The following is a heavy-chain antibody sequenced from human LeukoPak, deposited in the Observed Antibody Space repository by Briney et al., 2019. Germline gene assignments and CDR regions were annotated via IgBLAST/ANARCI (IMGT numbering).Heavy chain of an antibody. Sequence: GGSLRLSCAASGFTFSSYWMSWVRQAPGKGLEWVANIKQDGSEKYYVDSVKGRFTISRDNAKNSLYLQMNSLRAEDTAVYYCARDTYDSSGYCDYWGQGTLVTVSS. V-gene: IGHV3-7*01. D-gene: IGHD3-22*01. CDR1: GFTFSSYW. J-gene: IGHJ4*02. CDR3: ARDTYDSSGYCDY. CDR2: IKQDGSEK.